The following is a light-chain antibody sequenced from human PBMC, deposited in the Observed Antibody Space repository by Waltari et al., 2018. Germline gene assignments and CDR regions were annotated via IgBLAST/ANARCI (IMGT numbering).Light chain of an antibody. V-gene: IGLV2-14*03. J-gene: IGLJ1*01. CDR2: DGN. Sequence: QSALTQPASVSGSPGQSITISCTGTNSDIGAYNFVSWYQKHPGKAPKVMIYDGNNRPSGVSSRFSGSKSGNTASLTISGLQAEDEADYDCSSYTTGSTRYVFGSGTKVTVL. CDR1: NSDIGAYNF. CDR3: SSYTTGSTRYV.